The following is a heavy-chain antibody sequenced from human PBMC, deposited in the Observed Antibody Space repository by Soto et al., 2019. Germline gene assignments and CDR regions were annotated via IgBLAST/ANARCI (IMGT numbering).Heavy chain of an antibody. J-gene: IGHJ4*02. CDR3: AGEAQGGVSNQY. CDR2: ISAYNGNT. CDR1: GYTFTSYG. D-gene: IGHD3-3*01. V-gene: IGHV1-18*01. Sequence: QVPLVQSGAEVKKPGASVKVSCKASGYTFTSYGISWVRQAPGQGLEWMGWISAYNGNTNYAQKLQGRVTMPTDASARTACMDLRGLRSDDTAVYYCAGEAQGGVSNQYWGQGTLVTVSS.